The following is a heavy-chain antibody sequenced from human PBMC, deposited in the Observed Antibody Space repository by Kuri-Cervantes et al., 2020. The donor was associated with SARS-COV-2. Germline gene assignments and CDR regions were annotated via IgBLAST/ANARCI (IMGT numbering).Heavy chain of an antibody. D-gene: IGHD1-26*01. Sequence: GESPKIPCAASGFTFSSYAMSWVRQAPGKGLEWVSAISGSGGSTYHADSVKGRFTISRDNAKNLLFLQMNSLRDEDTAVYYCARDRGSDGGDLYFDNWGQGTLVTVSS. CDR3: ARDRGSDGGDLYFDN. V-gene: IGHV3-23*01. J-gene: IGHJ4*02. CDR1: GFTFSSYA. CDR2: ISGSGGST.